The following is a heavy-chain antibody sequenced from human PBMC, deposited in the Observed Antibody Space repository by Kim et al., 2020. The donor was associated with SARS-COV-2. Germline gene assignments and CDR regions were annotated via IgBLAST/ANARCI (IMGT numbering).Heavy chain of an antibody. J-gene: IGHJ4*02. V-gene: IGHV3-23*01. D-gene: IGHD1-26*01. CDR3: AKALAQVYSGGYYAPAGGFDY. CDR1: GFTFSSYA. CDR2: ISGSGGST. Sequence: GGSLRLSCAASGFTFSSYAMSWVRQAPGKGLEWVSAISGSGGSTYYADSVKGRFTISRDNSKNTLYLQMNSLRAEDTAVYYCAKALAQVYSGGYYAPAGGFDYWGQGTLVTVSS.